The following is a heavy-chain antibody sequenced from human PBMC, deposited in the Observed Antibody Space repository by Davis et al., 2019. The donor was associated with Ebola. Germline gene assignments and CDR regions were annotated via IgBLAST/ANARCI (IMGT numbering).Heavy chain of an antibody. D-gene: IGHD6-13*01. Sequence: GESLKISCAASGFTFSSYGMHWVRQAPGKGLEWVAVIWYDGSNKYYADSVKGRFTISRDNSKNTLYLQMNSLRAEDTAVYYCAKDPFMYGAAGAYWGQGTLVTVSS. V-gene: IGHV3-33*06. CDR2: IWYDGSNK. CDR1: GFTFSSYG. J-gene: IGHJ4*02. CDR3: AKDPFMYGAAGAY.